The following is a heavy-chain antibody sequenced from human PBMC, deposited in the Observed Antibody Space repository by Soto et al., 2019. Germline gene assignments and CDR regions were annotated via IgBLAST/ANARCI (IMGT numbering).Heavy chain of an antibody. CDR2: IIPIFGTE. CDR3: ARVKAVAGTFYY. Sequence: QVQLVQSGAEVKKPGSSVKVSCKASGGTFSSYAISWVRQAPGQGHEWMGGIIPIFGTENYAQKFQGRVTITAEESTSTASVELSSLRSEDMAVYYCARVKAVAGTFYYWGQGTLFTVSS. CDR1: GGTFSSYA. J-gene: IGHJ4*02. D-gene: IGHD6-19*01. V-gene: IGHV1-69*01.